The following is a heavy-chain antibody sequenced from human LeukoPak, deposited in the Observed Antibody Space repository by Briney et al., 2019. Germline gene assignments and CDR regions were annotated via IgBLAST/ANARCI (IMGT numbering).Heavy chain of an antibody. V-gene: IGHV4-61*02. CDR2: IYTTGTT. J-gene: IGHJ3*02. D-gene: IGHD1-26*01. CDR3: ARSWYNGNYHGAFNM. CDR1: GDFITSDTYS. Sequence: PSQTLSLTCTLSGDFITSDTYSWGWIRQPAGMQLGWIVRIYTTGTTNYNPSLRSRVTMSIDTSKNQFSLKLNSVTAADTAVYYCARSWYNGNYHGAFNMWDEGTMVTVTS.